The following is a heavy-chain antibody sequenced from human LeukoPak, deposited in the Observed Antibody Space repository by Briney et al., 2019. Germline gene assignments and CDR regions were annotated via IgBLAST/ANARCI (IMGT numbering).Heavy chain of an antibody. CDR1: GFTFSNYW. J-gene: IGHJ4*02. CDR2: IKQDGSEK. Sequence: PGGSLRLSCAASGFTFSNYWMSWVRQAPGKGLEWVANIKQDGSEKYYVDSVKGRFTISRDNAKNSLYMQMNSLRAEDTAVYYCARGGSYYGYWGQGTLVNVSS. D-gene: IGHD1-26*01. V-gene: IGHV3-7*05. CDR3: ARGGSYYGY.